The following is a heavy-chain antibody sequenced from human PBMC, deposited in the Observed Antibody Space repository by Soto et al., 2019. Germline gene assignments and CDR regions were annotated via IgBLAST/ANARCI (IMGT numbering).Heavy chain of an antibody. CDR1: GGSISSGDYY. Sequence: PSETLSLTCTVSGGSISSGDYYWSWIRQPPGKGREWIGDIYYSGSTYYNPSLKSRVTISVDTSKNQFSLKLSSVTAADTAVYYCARSCLSPSLVSSGYYWDYWGQGTLVTVSS. CDR3: ARSCLSPSLVSSGYYWDY. J-gene: IGHJ4*02. CDR2: IYYSGST. V-gene: IGHV4-30-4*01. D-gene: IGHD3-22*01.